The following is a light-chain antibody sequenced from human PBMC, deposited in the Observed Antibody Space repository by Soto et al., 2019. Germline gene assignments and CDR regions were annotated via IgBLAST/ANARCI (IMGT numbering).Light chain of an antibody. V-gene: IGLV2-14*03. CDR3: SSYTSSSSYV. CDR2: DVN. Sequence: QSALTQPASVSGSPGQSITISCTGTSSDVGGYTHVSWYQQHPGKAPKLMIYDVNNRPSGVSNRFSGSKSGNTASLTISGLQADDEGDYYCSSYTSSSSYVFGTEIKVTVL. CDR1: SSDVGGYTH. J-gene: IGLJ1*01.